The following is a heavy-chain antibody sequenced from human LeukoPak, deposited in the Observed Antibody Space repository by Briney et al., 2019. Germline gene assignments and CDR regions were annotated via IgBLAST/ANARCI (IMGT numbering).Heavy chain of an antibody. J-gene: IGHJ6*03. Sequence: ASVKVSCKASGYTFTGYYMHWVRQAPGQGLEWMGWINPNSGGTNYAQKFQGRVTMTRDTSISTAYMELSRLRSDDTAVYYCAGGGYGSGSQYYMDVWGKGTTVTVSS. V-gene: IGHV1-2*02. CDR3: AGGGYGSGSQYYMDV. CDR2: INPNSGGT. D-gene: IGHD3-10*01. CDR1: GYTFTGYY.